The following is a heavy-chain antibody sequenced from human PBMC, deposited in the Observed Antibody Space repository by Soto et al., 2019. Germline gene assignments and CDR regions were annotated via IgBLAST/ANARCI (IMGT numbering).Heavy chain of an antibody. Sequence: GASVKVSFKASEYTFTTYSLHWVRQAPGQGLEWMGIINPTSSSTSDAQKFQGRVTMTRDTSTSTVYMELSSLRSEDTAVYYCARDLYCSSWYVRAFNMWGQRTMVT. CDR2: INPTSSST. V-gene: IGHV1-46*01. CDR3: ARDLYCSSWYVRAFNM. J-gene: IGHJ3*02. D-gene: IGHD6-13*01. CDR1: EYTFTTYS.